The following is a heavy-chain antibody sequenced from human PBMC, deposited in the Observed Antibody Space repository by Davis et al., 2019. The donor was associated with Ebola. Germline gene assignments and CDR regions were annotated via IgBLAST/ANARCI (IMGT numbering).Heavy chain of an antibody. D-gene: IGHD3-10*01. Sequence: GESLKISCAASGFTFSSYAMSWVRQAPGKGLEWVANIKQDGSEKYYVDSVKGRFTISRDNAKNSLYLQMNSLRAEDTAVYYCARGGSGSYYSHFDYWGQGTLVTVSS. CDR1: GFTFSSYA. J-gene: IGHJ4*02. CDR2: IKQDGSEK. CDR3: ARGGSGSYYSHFDY. V-gene: IGHV3-7*03.